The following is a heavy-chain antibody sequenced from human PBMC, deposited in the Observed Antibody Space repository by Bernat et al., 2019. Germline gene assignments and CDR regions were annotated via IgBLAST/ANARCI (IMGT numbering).Heavy chain of an antibody. Sequence: EVQLVESGGGLVQPGGSLRLSCAASGFTFNAYWMHWVRQAPGKGLVWVSRINSDGTTTTYVDSVKGRFTISRDNAKNTLYLQMNSLRAEDTAVYYCARVGQQARNDGLDIWGQGTLVTVSS. CDR1: GFTFNAYW. J-gene: IGHJ3*02. D-gene: IGHD6-13*01. CDR3: ARVGQQARNDGLDI. CDR2: INSDGTTT. V-gene: IGHV3-74*01.